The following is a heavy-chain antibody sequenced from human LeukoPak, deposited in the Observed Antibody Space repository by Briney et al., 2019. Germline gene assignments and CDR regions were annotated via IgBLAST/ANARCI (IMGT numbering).Heavy chain of an antibody. J-gene: IGHJ3*02. Sequence: GGSLRLSCAASGFTFVSYDMHWVRQPTGKGLEWVSGIDTAGGTYYAGSVKGRFTISRENAKNSLSLQMNSLRAGDTAVYYCARRRYGLGSYSDAFDIWGQGTMVTVSS. CDR3: ARRRYGLGSYSDAFDI. D-gene: IGHD3-10*01. V-gene: IGHV3-13*04. CDR1: GFTFVSYD. CDR2: IDTAGGT.